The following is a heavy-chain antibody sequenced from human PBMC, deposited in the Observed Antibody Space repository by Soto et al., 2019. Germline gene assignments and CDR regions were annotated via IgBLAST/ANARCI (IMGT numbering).Heavy chain of an antibody. CDR1: GGSMSEYF. J-gene: IGHJ4*02. D-gene: IGHD3-10*01. CDR2: IYYLGST. CDR3: ARDGYDGSGSPYPAY. Sequence: SETLSLTCSVSGGSMSEYFWSWIRQSPGKGLEWIGYIYYLGSTDYNLSLKSRATISVDTSKRQFSLRLTSVTAADTAVYYCARDGYDGSGSPYPAYWGPGTQVTVSS. V-gene: IGHV4-59*01.